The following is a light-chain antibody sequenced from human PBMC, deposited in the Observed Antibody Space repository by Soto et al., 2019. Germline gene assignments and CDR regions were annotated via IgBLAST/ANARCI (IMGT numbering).Light chain of an antibody. CDR3: PQYTIHSKA. Sequence: DIQMTQSPSTLSGSVGDRVAITCRASQTISSWLAWHQQKPGKAPKLLIYKASTLKSGVPSRFSGSGSGTEFTLTISSLQPDDFATYYCPQYTIHSKAFGQGTKVAIK. CDR2: KAS. V-gene: IGKV1-5*03. J-gene: IGKJ1*01. CDR1: QTISSW.